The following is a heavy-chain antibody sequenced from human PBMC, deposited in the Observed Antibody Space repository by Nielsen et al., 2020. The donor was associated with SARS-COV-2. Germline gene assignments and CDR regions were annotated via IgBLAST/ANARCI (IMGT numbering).Heavy chain of an antibody. V-gene: IGHV3-20*01. J-gene: IGHJ4*02. CDR2: INWNGGST. Sequence: GSLKISCAASGFTFDDYGMSWVRQAPGKGLEWVSGINWNGGSTGYADSVKGRFTISRDNAKNSLYLQMNSLRAEDTALYHCARDRGTPLIAAAGYFDYWGQGALVTVSS. CDR1: GFTFDDYG. D-gene: IGHD6-13*01. CDR3: ARDRGTPLIAAAGYFDY.